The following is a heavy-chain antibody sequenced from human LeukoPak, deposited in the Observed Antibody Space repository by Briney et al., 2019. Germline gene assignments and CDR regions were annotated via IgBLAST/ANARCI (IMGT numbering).Heavy chain of an antibody. V-gene: IGHV3-30*03. CDR1: GFTFSNHG. CDR3: AREGIAVAGYYFDY. D-gene: IGHD6-19*01. J-gene: IGHJ4*02. Sequence: PGGSLRLSCAASGFTFSNHGMNWVRQAPGKGLEWVAVISYDGSNKYYADSVKGRFTISRDNSKDTLYLQMNSLRAEDTAVYYCAREGIAVAGYYFDYWGQGTLVTVSS. CDR2: ISYDGSNK.